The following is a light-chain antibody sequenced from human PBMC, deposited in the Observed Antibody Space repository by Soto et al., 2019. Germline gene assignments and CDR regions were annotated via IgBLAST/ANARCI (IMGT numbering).Light chain of an antibody. J-gene: IGLJ2*01. CDR2: GNS. Sequence: QSVLTQPPSVSGAPGQRVTISCTGSSSNIGAGYDVHWYQQLPGTAPKLLIYGNSNRPSGVPDRFSGSKSGTSASLAITGLQAEDEAYYYGQSYDSSLSGHVVFGGGTKLTV. CDR1: SSNIGAGYD. CDR3: QSYDSSLSGHVV. V-gene: IGLV1-40*01.